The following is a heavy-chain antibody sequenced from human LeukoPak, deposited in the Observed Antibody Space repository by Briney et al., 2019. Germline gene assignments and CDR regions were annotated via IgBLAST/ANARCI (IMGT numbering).Heavy chain of an antibody. CDR1: GFTFTSYA. J-gene: IGHJ4*02. Sequence: GGSLRLSCAASGFTFTSYAMSWVRQAPGKGLEWISTITASGVTTYHADSVRGRFTISRDNSKNTLFVQMNSLRAEDTAVYYCAKAPYDTSGLSSPNYFDYWGQGTLVTVSS. V-gene: IGHV3-23*01. CDR3: AKAPYDTSGLSSPNYFDY. D-gene: IGHD3-22*01. CDR2: ITASGVTT.